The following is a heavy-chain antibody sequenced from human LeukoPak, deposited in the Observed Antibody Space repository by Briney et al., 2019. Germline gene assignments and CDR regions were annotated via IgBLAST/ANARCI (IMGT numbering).Heavy chain of an antibody. CDR1: GFTFRNYV. Sequence: GGSLRLSCAASGFTFRNYVIHWVCQAPGKGLEWVAVTSSDLNVKLYADSVKGRFTIPRDNSRSTLYLQMNSLRPEDTAIYYCAREGYYGSGSPPSLYFDYWGQGTLVTVSS. CDR2: TSSDLNVK. D-gene: IGHD3-10*01. V-gene: IGHV3-30-3*01. J-gene: IGHJ4*02. CDR3: AREGYYGSGSPPSLYFDY.